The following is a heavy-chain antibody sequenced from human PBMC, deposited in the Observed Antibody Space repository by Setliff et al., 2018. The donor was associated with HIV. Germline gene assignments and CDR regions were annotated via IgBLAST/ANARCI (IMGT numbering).Heavy chain of an antibody. V-gene: IGHV4-34*01. CDR3: VRKGWNVYEAFDS. D-gene: IGHD5-12*01. J-gene: IGHJ4*02. Sequence: PSETLSLTCAVYGRSFSDNSWNWIRQPSGKGLEWIGEINHSGGTNYNPSLKSRVTITAVTPKNQVSLNLTSVTAADTAVYYCVRKGWNVYEAFDSWGQGTLVTVSS. CDR1: GRSFSDNS. CDR2: INHSGGT.